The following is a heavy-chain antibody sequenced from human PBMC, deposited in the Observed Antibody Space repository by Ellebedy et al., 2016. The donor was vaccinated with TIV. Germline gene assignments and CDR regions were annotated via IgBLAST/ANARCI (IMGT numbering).Heavy chain of an antibody. J-gene: IGHJ6*03. V-gene: IGHV3-11*01. CDR3: ARDRGENYMDV. CDR2: ISSSGSTI. D-gene: IGHD3-16*01. Sequence: SSSSYYWGWIRQAPGKGLEWVSYISSSGSTIYYADSVKGRFTISRDNAKNSLYLQMNSLRAENTAVYYCARDRGENYMDVWGKGTTVTVSS. CDR1: SSSSYY.